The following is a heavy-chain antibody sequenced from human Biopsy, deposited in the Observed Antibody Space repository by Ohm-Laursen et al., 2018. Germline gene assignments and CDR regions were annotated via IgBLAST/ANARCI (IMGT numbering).Heavy chain of an antibody. CDR2: NIPILGTG. J-gene: IGHJ1*01. D-gene: IGHD3-9*01. CDR3: ATKLTGYFHH. V-gene: IGHV1-69*06. CDR1: GGTFSNYG. Sequence: SSVKVSCKAPGGTFSNYGVNWVRQAPGQGLEWLGGNIPILGTGNYAQKFQDRITVAADTSTSTVTMELRSLRSDDTAVYYCATKLTGYFHHWGQGTLVSVSS.